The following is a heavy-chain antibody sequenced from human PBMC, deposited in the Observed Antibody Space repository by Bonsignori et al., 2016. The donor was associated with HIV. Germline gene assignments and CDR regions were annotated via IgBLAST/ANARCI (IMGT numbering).Heavy chain of an antibody. CDR3: AADYSTVTKLDAFDI. V-gene: IGHV1-58*01. CDR2: IVVGSGNT. J-gene: IGHJ3*02. D-gene: IGHD4-17*01. Sequence: WVRQAPGQRLEWIGWIVVGSGNTNYAQKFQERVTITRDMSTSTAYMELSSLRSEDTAVYYCAADYSTVTKLDAFDIWGQGTMVTVSS.